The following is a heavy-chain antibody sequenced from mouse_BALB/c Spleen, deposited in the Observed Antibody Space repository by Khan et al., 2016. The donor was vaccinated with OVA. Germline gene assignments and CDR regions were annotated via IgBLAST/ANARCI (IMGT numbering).Heavy chain of an antibody. D-gene: IGHD2-10*01. CDR2: IWGDGST. Sequence: QMQLEESGPGPVAPSQSLSITCTVSGFSLTGYGVNWVRQPPGKGLEWLGMIWGDGSTDYNSALKSRLSIRKDNSKSQVFLKMNSLQTDDTARYYCARAYYANYREAMDYWGQGTSVTVSS. CDR1: GFSLTGYG. J-gene: IGHJ4*01. V-gene: IGHV2-6-7*01. CDR3: ARAYYANYREAMDY.